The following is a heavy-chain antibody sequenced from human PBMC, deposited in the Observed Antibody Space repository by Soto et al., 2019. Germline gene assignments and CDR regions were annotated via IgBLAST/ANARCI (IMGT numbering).Heavy chain of an antibody. V-gene: IGHV3-9*01. CDR1: GFTFDDYA. D-gene: IGHD6-19*01. CDR3: AKDIGGWPYYYGMDV. Sequence: GGSLRLSCAASGFTFDDYAMHWVRQAPGKGLEWVSGISWNSGSIGYADSVKGRFTISRDNAKNSLYLQMSSLRAEDTALYYCAKDIGGWPYYYGMDVWGQGTTVTVSS. CDR2: ISWNSGSI. J-gene: IGHJ6*02.